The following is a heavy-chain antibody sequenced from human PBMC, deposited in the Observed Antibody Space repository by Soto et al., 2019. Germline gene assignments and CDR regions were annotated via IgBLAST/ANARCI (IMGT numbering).Heavy chain of an antibody. J-gene: IGHJ4*02. CDR3: VRVAGSASWYETDS. CDR1: GYSISSGYY. Sequence: SETLSLTCAVSGYSISSGYYWGWIRQPPGKGLEWLGTTYYGASSYFNPSLRSRITILLDASTNQLSLKLSSVTAADTAVYFCVRVAGSASWYETDSWGQGILVTVSS. V-gene: IGHV4-38-2*01. D-gene: IGHD6-13*01. CDR2: TYYGASS.